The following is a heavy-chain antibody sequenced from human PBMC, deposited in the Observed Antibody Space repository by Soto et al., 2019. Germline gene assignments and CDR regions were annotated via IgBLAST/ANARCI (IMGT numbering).Heavy chain of an antibody. V-gene: IGHV1-69*06. CDR3: ARFEKRYSSSFGY. CDR2: IIPIFGTA. J-gene: IGHJ4*02. CDR1: GGTFSSYA. Sequence: ASVKVSCKASGGTFSSYAISWVRQAPGQGLEWMGGIIPIFGTANYAQKFQGRVTITADKSTSTAYMELSSLRSEDTAVYYRARFEKRYSSSFGYWGQGTLVTVSS. D-gene: IGHD6-13*01.